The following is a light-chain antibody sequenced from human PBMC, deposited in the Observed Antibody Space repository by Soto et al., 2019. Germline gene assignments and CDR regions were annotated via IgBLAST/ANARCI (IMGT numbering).Light chain of an antibody. CDR1: RSVSNY. J-gene: IGKJ5*01. CDR3: QQRSNWPIT. Sequence: EIVFTQSPATLSLSPVESATLSCRASRSVSNYLAWYQQKPGQAPRLLIYDASSRPTDIPARFSGSGSGTDFTLTISSLEPEDFALYYCQQRSNWPITFGRGTRLEIK. V-gene: IGKV3-11*01. CDR2: DAS.